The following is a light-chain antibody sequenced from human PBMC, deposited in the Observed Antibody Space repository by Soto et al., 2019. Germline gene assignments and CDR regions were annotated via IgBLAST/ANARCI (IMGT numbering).Light chain of an antibody. CDR2: KAS. V-gene: IGKV1-5*03. J-gene: IGKJ1*01. CDR1: QSISSL. CDR3: QHYNSYPWT. Sequence: DIQMTQSPSTLSASVGDRVTITCRASQSISSLLAWYQQKPGKAPKLLIYKASSLESGVTSRFSRSGSWTEFTLTISSLQTDEFATYYCQHYNSYPWTFGQGTKVDIK.